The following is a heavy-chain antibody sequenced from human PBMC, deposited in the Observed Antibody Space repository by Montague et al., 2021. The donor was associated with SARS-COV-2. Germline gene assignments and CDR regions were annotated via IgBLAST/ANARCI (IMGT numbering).Heavy chain of an antibody. CDR3: ARVNRITMLVVVNHGGIDF. V-gene: IGHV4-39*07. D-gene: IGHD3-22*01. J-gene: IGHJ6*02. CDR1: GGAISSSSYY. Sequence: SETLSLTCTVSGGAISSSSYYWGWIRQPPGKGLEWIGSIYYSGSTYYNPSLKSRVTISVDTSKNQFSLKLSSVTAADTAVYYCARVNRITMLVVVNHGGIDFWGQGTMVTVSS. CDR2: IYYSGST.